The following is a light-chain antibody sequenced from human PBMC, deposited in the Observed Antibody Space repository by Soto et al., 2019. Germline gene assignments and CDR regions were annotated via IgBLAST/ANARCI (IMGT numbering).Light chain of an antibody. CDR3: QQYCNSPRT. V-gene: IGKV3-20*01. J-gene: IGKJ1*01. CDR2: GAS. CDR1: QSVSSSY. Sequence: EIVLTQSPGTLSLSPGERATLSCRASQSVSSSYFAWYQQKPGQAPRLLLYGASSRATGIPDRFSGSGSGTDFTLTITRLEPEDFAVYYCQQYCNSPRTFGQGTKVEIK.